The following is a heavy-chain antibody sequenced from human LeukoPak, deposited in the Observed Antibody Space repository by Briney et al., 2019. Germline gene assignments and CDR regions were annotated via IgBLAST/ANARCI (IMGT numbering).Heavy chain of an antibody. J-gene: IGHJ4*02. CDR1: GGSISSYY. D-gene: IGHD3-22*01. CDR2: IYYSGST. Sequence: TSETLSLTCTVSGGSISSYYWSWIRQPPGKGLEWIGYIYYSGSTNYNPSLKSRVTISVDTSKNQFSLKLSSVTAADTAVYYCARASGYYDSSGDYFDYWGQGTLVTVSS. V-gene: IGHV4-59*01. CDR3: ARASGYYDSSGDYFDY.